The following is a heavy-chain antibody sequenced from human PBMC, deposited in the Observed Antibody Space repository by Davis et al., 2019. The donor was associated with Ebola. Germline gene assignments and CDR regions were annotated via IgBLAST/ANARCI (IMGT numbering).Heavy chain of an antibody. CDR3: ARTLVSPSSDGMDV. Sequence: ASVKVSCKASGYTFTGYYIHWVRQAPGTGLEWMGWINSNSGGAKYARNFQGRVTMTRDTSIRTAYMEMGSLRSDDTAVYYCARTLVSPSSDGMDVWGQGTTVRVSS. CDR2: INSNSGGA. J-gene: IGHJ6*02. D-gene: IGHD4-23*01. CDR1: GYTFTGYY. V-gene: IGHV1-2*02.